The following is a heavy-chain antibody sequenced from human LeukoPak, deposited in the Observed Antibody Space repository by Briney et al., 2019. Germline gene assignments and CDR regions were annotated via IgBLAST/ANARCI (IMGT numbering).Heavy chain of an antibody. V-gene: IGHV3-7*03. CDR3: ARVIVATNTFDAFDI. CDR1: GFTFSSYW. Sequence: GGSLRLSCAASGFTFSSYWMSWVRQAPGKGLEWVANIKQDGSEKYYVDSVKGRFTISRDNAKNSLYLQMNSLRVEDTAVYYCARVIVATNTFDAFDIWGQGTMVTVSS. D-gene: IGHD5-12*01. CDR2: IKQDGSEK. J-gene: IGHJ3*02.